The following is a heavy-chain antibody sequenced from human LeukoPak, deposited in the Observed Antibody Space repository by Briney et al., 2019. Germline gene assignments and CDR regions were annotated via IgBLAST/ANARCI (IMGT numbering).Heavy chain of an antibody. V-gene: IGHV4-4*07. CDR2: IYSSGDT. Sequence: SETLSLTCTVSGGSISSYYWSWIRQSAGKGLEWIGRIYSSGDTSYNPSLKSRVTMSVDTSKKQFSLKLSSVTAADTAVYYCARGNYFCSSCPPFDYWGQGTLVTVSS. CDR3: ARGNYFCSSCPPFDY. J-gene: IGHJ4*02. CDR1: GGSISSYY. D-gene: IGHD6-13*01.